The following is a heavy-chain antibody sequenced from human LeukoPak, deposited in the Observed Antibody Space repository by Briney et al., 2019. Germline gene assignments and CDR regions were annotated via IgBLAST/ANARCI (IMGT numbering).Heavy chain of an antibody. CDR3: ARAPNYYDSSGYYYWFDP. J-gene: IGHJ5*02. Sequence: ASVKVSCKASGYTFTGYYMHWVRQAPGQGLEWMGWINPNSGGTNYAQKFQGRVTMTGDTSISTAYMELSRLRSDDTAVYYCARAPNYYDSSGYYYWFDPWGQGTLVTVSS. D-gene: IGHD3-22*01. CDR1: GYTFTGYY. CDR2: INPNSGGT. V-gene: IGHV1-2*02.